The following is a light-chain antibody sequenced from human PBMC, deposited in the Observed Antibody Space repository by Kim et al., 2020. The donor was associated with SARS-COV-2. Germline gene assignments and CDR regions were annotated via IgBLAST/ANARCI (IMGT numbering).Light chain of an antibody. V-gene: IGKV1-5*01. CDR3: QQYNTYWYS. J-gene: IGKJ2*01. CDR2: DAS. CDR1: QNLDKW. Sequence: VTITCRASQNLDKWVAWYQQNPGQPPKLLIYDASSLESGVPSRFSGNGSGTEFTLTISSLQPDDFATYYCQQYNTYWYSFGQGTKLEI.